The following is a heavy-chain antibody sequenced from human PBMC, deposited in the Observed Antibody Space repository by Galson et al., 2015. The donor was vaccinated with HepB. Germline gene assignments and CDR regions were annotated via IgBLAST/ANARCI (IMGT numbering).Heavy chain of an antibody. D-gene: IGHD3-16*02. CDR1: GFTFSSYW. CDR2: IKQDGSGK. V-gene: IGHV3-7*03. J-gene: IGHJ4*02. CDR3: AREVVGLGELSSPDY. Sequence: SLRLSCAASGFTFSSYWMSWVRQAPGKGLEWVANIKQDGSGKYYVDSVKGRFTISRDNAKNSLYLQMNSLRAEDTAVYYCAREVVGLGELSSPDYWGQGTLVTVSS.